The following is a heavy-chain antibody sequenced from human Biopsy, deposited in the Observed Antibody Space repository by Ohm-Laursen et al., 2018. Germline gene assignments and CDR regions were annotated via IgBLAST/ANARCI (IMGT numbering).Heavy chain of an antibody. D-gene: IGHD6-13*01. Sequence: GSSVKVSCKASGYPFSNYYLFWVRQAPGHGLEWMGRINPNSGDTVFARNFQGRVTMTRDTAISTVYMDLRNLRPDDTAVYFRARMEQPHDYWGQGTLVTVSS. CDR2: INPNSGDT. J-gene: IGHJ4*02. CDR3: ARMEQPHDY. V-gene: IGHV1-2*06. CDR1: GYPFSNYY.